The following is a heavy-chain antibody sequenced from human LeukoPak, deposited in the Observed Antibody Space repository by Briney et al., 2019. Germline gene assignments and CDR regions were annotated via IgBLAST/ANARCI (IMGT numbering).Heavy chain of an antibody. J-gene: IGHJ4*02. CDR2: IYYSGST. V-gene: IGHV4-59*06. Sequence: PSETLSLTCTVSGGSISSYYWSWIRQHPGKGLEWIGYIYYSGSTYYNPSLKSRVTISVDTSKNQFPLKLSSVTAADTAVYYCARGGPYSGSYFDYWGQGTLVTVSS. D-gene: IGHD1-26*01. CDR1: GGSISSYY. CDR3: ARGGPYSGSYFDY.